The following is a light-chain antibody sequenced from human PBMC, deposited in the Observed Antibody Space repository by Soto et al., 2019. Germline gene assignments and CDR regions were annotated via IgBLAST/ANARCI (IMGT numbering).Light chain of an antibody. CDR1: QSVSSNY. V-gene: IGKV3-20*01. CDR2: GAS. J-gene: IGKJ4*01. Sequence: ILLTQSPDTLSLSPGERATLSCRATQSVSSNYLAWYQQKADQAPRLLIYGASSRATGIPDRISGSGSGTDFTLTINRLEPEDSAVYYCQQYGSSAAFGGGTKVEI. CDR3: QQYGSSAA.